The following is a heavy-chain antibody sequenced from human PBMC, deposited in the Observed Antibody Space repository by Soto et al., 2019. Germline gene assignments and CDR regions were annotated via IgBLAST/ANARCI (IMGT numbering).Heavy chain of an antibody. D-gene: IGHD6-19*01. CDR3: ARVRGSGCLDY. Sequence: EVQLVESGGGLVQPGGSLRLSCGGSGFTFSTYWMSWVRHAPGKGLEWVANIKVDGSEKNYVDSVKGRFTISRDNAQNSLYLQMNSLRAEDTAVYYCARVRGSGCLDYWGQGTLVTVSS. V-gene: IGHV3-7*01. CDR1: GFTFSTYW. J-gene: IGHJ4*02. CDR2: IKVDGSEK.